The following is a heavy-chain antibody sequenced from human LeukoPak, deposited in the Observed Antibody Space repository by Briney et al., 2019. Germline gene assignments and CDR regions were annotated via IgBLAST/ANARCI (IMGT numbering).Heavy chain of an antibody. J-gene: IGHJ6*02. D-gene: IGHD3-9*01. CDR2: ISSSGSTI. V-gene: IGHV3-11*01. Sequence: GGSLRLSCAASGFTFSDYYMSWIRQAPGKGLEWVSYISSSGSTIYYADSVKGRFTISRDNSKNTLYLQMNSLRAEDTAVYYCARDLLNYDILTGYLHHSGMDVWGQGTTVTVSS. CDR3: ARDLLNYDILTGYLHHSGMDV. CDR1: GFTFSDYY.